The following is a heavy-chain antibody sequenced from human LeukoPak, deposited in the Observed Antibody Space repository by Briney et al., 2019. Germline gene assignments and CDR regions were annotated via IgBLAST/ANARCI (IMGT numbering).Heavy chain of an antibody. D-gene: IGHD6-13*01. J-gene: IGHJ4*02. CDR3: ARERPPGDSSNWFLEGYFDI. V-gene: IGHV1-69*05. Sequence: SVRVSCKASGGTFSSYAITWVRQAPGQGLEWMGRIIPIFGTANYAQKFQGRVTITTDESTSTAYMELSTLRSDDTAVYYCARERPPGDSSNWFLEGYFDIWGQGTLVTVSS. CDR2: IIPIFGTA. CDR1: GGTFSSYA.